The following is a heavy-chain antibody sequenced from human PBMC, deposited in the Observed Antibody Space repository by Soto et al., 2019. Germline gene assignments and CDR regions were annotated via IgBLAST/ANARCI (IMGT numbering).Heavy chain of an antibody. CDR3: ARVDTAMVWFWFDP. CDR2: ISYDGSNK. V-gene: IGHV3-30-3*01. CDR1: GFTFSSYA. D-gene: IGHD5-18*01. Sequence: QVQLVESGGGVVQPGRSLRLSCGASGFTFSSYAMHWVRQAPGKGLEWVAVISYDGSNKYYADSVKGRFTISRDNSKNTLYLQMNSLRAEDTAVYYCARVDTAMVWFWFDPWGQGTLVTVSS. J-gene: IGHJ5*02.